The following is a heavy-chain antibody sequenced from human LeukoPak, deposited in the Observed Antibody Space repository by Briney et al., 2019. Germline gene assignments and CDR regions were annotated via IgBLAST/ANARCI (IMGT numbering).Heavy chain of an antibody. V-gene: IGHV1-2*02. D-gene: IGHD3-16*01. CDR1: GYAFTDYY. CDR3: ARELLGAGYGFDY. J-gene: IGHJ4*02. Sequence: ASVKVSCKASGYAFTDYYIHWVRQAPGLGLEWMGWINPTSGGTNYAQKFQGRVTMTGDTSISTANMDLSRLISDDTAVYYCARELLGAGYGFDYWGQGTLVTVSS. CDR2: INPTSGGT.